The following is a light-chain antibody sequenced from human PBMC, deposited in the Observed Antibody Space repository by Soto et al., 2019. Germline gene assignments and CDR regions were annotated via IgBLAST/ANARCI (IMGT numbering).Light chain of an antibody. CDR1: QSISGY. V-gene: IGKV1-39*01. CDR2: SAT. Sequence: DIQMTQSPSALSASVGDRVTITCRASQSISGYLTWFQQKPGKAPKLLIYSATVLQSGVPSRFSGSGSGTDFTLTISRLQPEDSATYYCQQTYTIPWTFGQGTRVEIK. CDR3: QQTYTIPWT. J-gene: IGKJ1*01.